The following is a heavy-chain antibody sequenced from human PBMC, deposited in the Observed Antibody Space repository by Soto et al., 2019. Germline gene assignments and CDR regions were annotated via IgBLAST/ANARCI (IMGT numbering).Heavy chain of an antibody. D-gene: IGHD6-13*01. J-gene: IGHJ5*02. CDR3: TRDASRDSSARGWFDP. CDR1: GFTFRSFT. V-gene: IGHV3-21*01. Sequence: GGSLRLSCAASGFTFRSFTMNWVRQAPGKGLEWVPTISSNSAYIYYTDALRGRFTISRDNAKNSLHLQMNSLRAEDTAVYYCTRDASRDSSARGWFDPWGPGTLVTVSS. CDR2: ISSNSAYI.